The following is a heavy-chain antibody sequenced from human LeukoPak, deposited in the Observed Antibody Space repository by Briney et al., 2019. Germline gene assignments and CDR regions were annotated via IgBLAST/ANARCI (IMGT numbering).Heavy chain of an antibody. V-gene: IGHV4-39*07. J-gene: IGHJ3*02. Sequence: SETLSLTCTVSGGSISSSSYYWGWIRQPPGKGLEWIGSIYYSGSTYYNPSLKSRVTISVDTSKNQFSLKLSSVTAADTAVYYCARVMTTVTPDAFDIWGQGTMVTVSS. CDR1: GGSISSSSYY. CDR3: ARVMTTVTPDAFDI. CDR2: IYYSGST. D-gene: IGHD4-17*01.